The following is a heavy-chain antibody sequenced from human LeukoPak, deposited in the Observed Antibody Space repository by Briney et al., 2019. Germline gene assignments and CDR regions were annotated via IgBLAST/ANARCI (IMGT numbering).Heavy chain of an antibody. CDR3: AKVRRSGYYYFGY. J-gene: IGHJ4*02. CDR1: GFTFSSYG. Sequence: GGSLRLSRAASGFTFSSYGMHWVRQAPGKGLEWVAVISYDGSNKYYADSVKGRFTISRDNSKNTLYLQMNSLRAEDTAVYYCAKVRRSGYYYFGYWGQGTLVTVSS. D-gene: IGHD3-22*01. CDR2: ISYDGSNK. V-gene: IGHV3-30*18.